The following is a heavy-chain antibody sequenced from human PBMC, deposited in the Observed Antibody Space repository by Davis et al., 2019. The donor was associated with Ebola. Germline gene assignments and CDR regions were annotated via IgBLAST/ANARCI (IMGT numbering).Heavy chain of an antibody. CDR3: AKSGLSFGVVKYHYGMDV. D-gene: IGHD3-3*01. J-gene: IGHJ6*04. CDR1: GFPFGDYA. CDR2: ISGSGGST. V-gene: IGHV3-23*01. Sequence: GGSLRLSCTASGFPFGDYAMTWVRQTPGKGLEWVSAISGSGGSTYYADSVKGRFTISRDNSKKTLYLQMNSLRAEDTAVYYCAKSGLSFGVVKYHYGMDVWGKGTTVTVSS.